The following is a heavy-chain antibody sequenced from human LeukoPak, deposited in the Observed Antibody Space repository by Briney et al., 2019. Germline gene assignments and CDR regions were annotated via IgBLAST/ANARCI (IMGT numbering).Heavy chain of an antibody. CDR2: IIPIFGTA. J-gene: IGHJ6*03. V-gene: IGHV1-69*13. D-gene: IGHD2-15*01. CDR3: ERGRYCSGGSCYSGVVDQNYYYYYYMDV. Sequence: VASVKVSCKASGGTFSSYAISWVRQAPGQGLEWMGGIIPIFGTANYAQKFQGRVTITADESTSTAYMELSSLRPEDTAVYYCERGRYCSGGSCYSGVVDQNYYYYYYMDVWGKGTTVTISS. CDR1: GGTFSSYA.